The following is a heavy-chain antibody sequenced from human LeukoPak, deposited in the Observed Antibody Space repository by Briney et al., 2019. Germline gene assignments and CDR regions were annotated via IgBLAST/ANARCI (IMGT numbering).Heavy chain of an antibody. CDR1: GFTFSSYN. Sequence: PGGSLRLSCAASGFTFSSYNMNWVRLAPGKGLEWVSSISSSSAYIYYADSVRGRFTISRDNAKNSLYLQMDSLRAEDTAVYYCGRGGKVEQLVVARWGQGSLVTVSS. J-gene: IGHJ4*02. CDR3: GRGGKVEQLVVAR. V-gene: IGHV3-21*01. D-gene: IGHD6-13*01. CDR2: ISSSSAYI.